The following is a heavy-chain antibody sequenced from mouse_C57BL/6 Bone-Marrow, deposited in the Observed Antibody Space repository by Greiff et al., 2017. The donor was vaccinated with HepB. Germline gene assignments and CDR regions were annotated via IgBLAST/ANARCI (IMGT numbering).Heavy chain of an antibody. Sequence: QVQLQQPGAELVKPGASVKLSCKASGYTFTSYWMHWVKQRPGRGLEWIGRIDPNSGGTKYNEKFKSKATLTVDKPSSTAYMRLSSLTSEDSAVYYCARWYYGSSYAMDYWGQGTSVTVSS. D-gene: IGHD1-1*01. CDR1: GYTFTSYW. CDR2: IDPNSGGT. V-gene: IGHV1-72*01. J-gene: IGHJ4*01. CDR3: ARWYYGSSYAMDY.